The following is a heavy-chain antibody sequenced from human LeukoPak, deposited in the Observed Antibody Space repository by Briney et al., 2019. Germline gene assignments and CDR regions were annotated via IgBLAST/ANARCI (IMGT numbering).Heavy chain of an antibody. J-gene: IGHJ3*02. D-gene: IGHD2/OR15-2a*01. V-gene: IGHV3-30*03. Sequence: PGGSLRLSCAASGFTFSSYSMNWVRQAPGKGLEWVAVISYDGSNKYYADSVKGRFTISRDNSKNTLYLQMNSLRAEDTAVYYCARALSSGVITDAFDIWGQGTMVTVSS. CDR2: ISYDGSNK. CDR1: GFTFSSYS. CDR3: ARALSSGVITDAFDI.